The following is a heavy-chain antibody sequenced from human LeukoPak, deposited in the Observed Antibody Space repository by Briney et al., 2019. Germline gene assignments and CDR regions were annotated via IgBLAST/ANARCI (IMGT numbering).Heavy chain of an antibody. V-gene: IGHV4-39*01. CDR2: IYYSGST. CDR3: ATQRFPSYCSGGSCYSFWFDP. J-gene: IGHJ5*02. D-gene: IGHD2-15*01. CDR1: GGSISSSSYY. Sequence: SETLSLTCTVSGGSISSSSYYWGWIRQPPGKGLEWIGSIYYSGSTYYNPSLKSRVTISVDTSKNQFSLKLSSVTAADTAVYYCATQRFPSYCSGGSCYSFWFDPWGQGTLVTVSS.